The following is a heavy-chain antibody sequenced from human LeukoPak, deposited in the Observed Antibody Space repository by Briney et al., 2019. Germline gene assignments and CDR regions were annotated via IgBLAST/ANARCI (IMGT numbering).Heavy chain of an antibody. J-gene: IGHJ6*03. CDR2: IYYSGST. CDR3: ARRGSLSYYYYYYMDV. D-gene: IGHD2-15*01. Sequence: PSETLSLTCTVSGGSISSSSYYWDWIRQPPGKGLEWIGTIYYSGSTYYNPSLKSRVTISVDTSKNQFSLKLSSVTAADTAVYYCARRGSLSYYYYYYMDVWGKGTTVTISS. CDR1: GGSISSSSYY. V-gene: IGHV4-39*07.